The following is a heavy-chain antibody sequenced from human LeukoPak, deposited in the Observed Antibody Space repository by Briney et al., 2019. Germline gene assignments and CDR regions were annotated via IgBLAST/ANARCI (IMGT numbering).Heavy chain of an antibody. CDR1: GFTFSSYS. D-gene: IGHD3-10*01. J-gene: IGHJ4*02. V-gene: IGHV3-23*01. CDR2: ISGSGGGT. Sequence: GGSLRLSCAASGFTFSSYSMNWVRQAPGKGLEWVSAISGSGGGTYYADSVKGRFTISRDNSKNTLYLQMNSLRAEDTAVYYCAKDRTLMVRGVTLDYWGQGTLVTVSS. CDR3: AKDRTLMVRGVTLDY.